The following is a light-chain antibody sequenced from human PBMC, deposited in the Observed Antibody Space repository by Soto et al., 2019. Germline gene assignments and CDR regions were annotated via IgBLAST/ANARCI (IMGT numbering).Light chain of an antibody. V-gene: IGKV4-1*01. CDR3: QQRSRWPLT. J-gene: IGKJ4*01. Sequence: DIVMTQSPDSLSVSLGEMATINCKSSQSILSRSNNKNYLAWYQQKPGQTPRLLIYGASTRATGIPARFSGSGSGTDFSLTISSLQPEDFAVYYCQQRSRWPLTFGGGTKVDIK. CDR1: QSILSRSNNKNY. CDR2: GAS.